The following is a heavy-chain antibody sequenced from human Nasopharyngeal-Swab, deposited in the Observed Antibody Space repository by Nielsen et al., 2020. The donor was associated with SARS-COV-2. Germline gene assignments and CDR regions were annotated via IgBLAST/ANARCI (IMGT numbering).Heavy chain of an antibody. V-gene: IGHV3-7*03. D-gene: IGHD3-10*01. CDR1: GFTFSSYW. CDR2: IKQDGSEK. Sequence: GESLKISCAASGFTFSSYWMSWVRQAPGKGLEWVANIKQDGSEKYYVDSVKGRFTISRDNAKNSLYLQMNSLRAEDTAVYYCARARLEMVRGVGYWYFDLWGRGTLVTVSS. J-gene: IGHJ2*01. CDR3: ARARLEMVRGVGYWYFDL.